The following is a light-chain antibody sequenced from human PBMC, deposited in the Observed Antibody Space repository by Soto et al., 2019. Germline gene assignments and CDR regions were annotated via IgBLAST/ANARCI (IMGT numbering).Light chain of an antibody. Sequence: QSALTQPASVSGSPGHSITISCTGTSSDVGGYNYVSWYQQHPGKAPKVMIYDVSDRPSGVSNRFSGSKSGNTASLTISGLQAEDEGDYYCSSYTRSTTRVFGTGTKVTV. V-gene: IGLV2-14*01. CDR2: DVS. CDR3: SSYTRSTTRV. CDR1: SSDVGGYNY. J-gene: IGLJ1*01.